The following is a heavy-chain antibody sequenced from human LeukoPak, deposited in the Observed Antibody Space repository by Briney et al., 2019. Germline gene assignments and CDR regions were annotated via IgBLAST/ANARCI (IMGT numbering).Heavy chain of an antibody. CDR1: GFTFSTYW. V-gene: IGHV3-7*01. J-gene: IGHJ5*02. D-gene: IGHD3-22*01. Sequence: GGSLRLSCAAPGFTFSTYWMTWVRQAPGKGLEWVANIKQDGTEKHYVDSVKGRFTVSRDNAKNSLYLQMNSLRADDTAVYFCARHKTMIVVAPGDAWGQGTLVTVSS. CDR3: ARHKTMIVVAPGDA. CDR2: IKQDGTEK.